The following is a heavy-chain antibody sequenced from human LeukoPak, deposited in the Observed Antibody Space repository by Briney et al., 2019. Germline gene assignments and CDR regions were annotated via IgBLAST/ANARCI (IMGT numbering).Heavy chain of an antibody. CDR2: ISYDGSTK. D-gene: IGHD2-21*01. J-gene: IGHJ1*01. CDR3: GAGPAECGGDCHTIYRHFQL. CDR1: GLTFSTYT. V-gene: IGHV3-30-3*01. Sequence: GGSLRLSCAASGLTFSTYTLHWVRQAPGKGLEWVALISYDGSTKYYADSVKDRFTISRDNSKNTLYMEMNSLREEDTALYYCGAGPAECGGDCHTIYRHFQLWGQGTLVTVSS.